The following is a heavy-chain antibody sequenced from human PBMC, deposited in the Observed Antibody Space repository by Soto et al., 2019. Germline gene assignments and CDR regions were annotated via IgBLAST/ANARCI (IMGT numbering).Heavy chain of an antibody. CDR3: AKGGSSSWYEDYYGMDV. V-gene: IGHV3-23*01. CDR1: GFTFSSYA. D-gene: IGHD6-13*01. J-gene: IGHJ6*02. Sequence: GGSLRLSCAPSGFTFSSYAMSWVRQAPGKGLEWVSAISGSGGSTYYADSVKGRFTISRDNSKNTLYLQMNSLRAEDTAVYYCAKGGSSSWYEDYYGMDVWGQGTTVTVSS. CDR2: ISGSGGST.